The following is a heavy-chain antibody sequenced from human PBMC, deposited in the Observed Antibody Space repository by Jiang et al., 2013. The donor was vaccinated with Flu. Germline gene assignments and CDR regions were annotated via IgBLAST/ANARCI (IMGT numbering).Heavy chain of an antibody. V-gene: IGHV3-74*01. CDR2: IKSDGRTT. CDR3: ARDRYYSMDV. J-gene: IGHJ6*01. Sequence: VQLVESGGGLVQPGGSLRLSCAASDLTFSNSWMHWVRQAPGKGLVWVSFIKSDGRTTSYADSLKGRFTISRDNAKNTLYLQMNSLRAEDTAVYYCARDRYYSMDV. CDR1: DLTFSNSW.